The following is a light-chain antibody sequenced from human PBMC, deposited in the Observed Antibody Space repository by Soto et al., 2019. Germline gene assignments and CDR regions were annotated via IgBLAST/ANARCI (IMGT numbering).Light chain of an antibody. CDR1: QSLSSN. J-gene: IGKJ2*03. Sequence: EIVMTQSPATLSVSPGERATLSCRASQSLSSNLAWYQQKPGQAPRLLIYGASTRATGIPARFSGSGSGTEFTLTISSLQSEEFAVYYCQQYSQWPYSLGQGTKLEIK. CDR3: QQYSQWPYS. V-gene: IGKV3-15*01. CDR2: GAS.